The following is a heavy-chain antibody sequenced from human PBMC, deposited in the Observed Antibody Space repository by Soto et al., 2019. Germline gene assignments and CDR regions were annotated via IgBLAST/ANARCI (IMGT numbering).Heavy chain of an antibody. J-gene: IGHJ4*02. CDR2: ISSNGVST. CDR3: VKAAYCSSTSCYAGDYFDY. V-gene: IGHV3-64D*06. Sequence: GGSLRLSCSVSGFTFSSYAMYWVRQAPGKGLQYVSAISSNGVSTYYADSVKGRFTISRDNSKNTLYLQMSSLRAEDTALYFCVKAAYCSSTSCYAGDYFDYWGQGTLVTVSS. D-gene: IGHD2-2*01. CDR1: GFTFSSYA.